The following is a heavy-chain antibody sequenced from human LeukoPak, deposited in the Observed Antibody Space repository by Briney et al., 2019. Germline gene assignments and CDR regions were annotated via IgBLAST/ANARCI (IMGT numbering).Heavy chain of an antibody. CDR2: IKEDGSEK. CDR1: GFTFSNYW. V-gene: IGHV3-7*01. CDR3: ASGRQLGY. D-gene: IGHD6-13*01. Sequence: LSXAASGFTFSNYWMSWVRQAPGKGLEWVANIKEDGSEKYYVDSVKGRFTISRDNARNSLYLQMNSLRAEDTAVYYCASGRQLGYWGQGTLVTVSS. J-gene: IGHJ4*02.